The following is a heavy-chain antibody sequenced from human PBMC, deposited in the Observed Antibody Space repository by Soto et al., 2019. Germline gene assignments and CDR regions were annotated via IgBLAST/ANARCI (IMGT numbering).Heavy chain of an antibody. CDR1: GFTFSNYW. CDR2: IKEDGSEN. V-gene: IGHV3-7*04. J-gene: IGHJ4*02. Sequence: EVQLVESGGDLVQPGGSLRLSCVGSGFTFSNYWMSWVRQAPGKGLEWVANIKEDGSENNYVDSVKGRFTISRDNAKNSLFLQMNSLRAEDTAVYYCASEIQLGTLHYWGRGTLVPVSS. D-gene: IGHD5-18*01. CDR3: ASEIQLGTLHY.